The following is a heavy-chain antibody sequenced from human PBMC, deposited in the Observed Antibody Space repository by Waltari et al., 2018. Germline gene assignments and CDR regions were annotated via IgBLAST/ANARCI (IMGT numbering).Heavy chain of an antibody. CDR2: INHSVST. V-gene: IGHV4-34*01. CDR1: GGSFSGYY. J-gene: IGHJ4*02. D-gene: IGHD6-13*01. Sequence: QVQLQQWGAGLLKPSETLSLTCVVYGGSFSGYYWSWIRQPPGKGLEWIGEINHSVSTNSNPSLKGRVTISVDTSKNQFSLKLSSVTAADTAVYYCARANQYSSSWFDYWGQGTLVTVSS. CDR3: ARANQYSSSWFDY.